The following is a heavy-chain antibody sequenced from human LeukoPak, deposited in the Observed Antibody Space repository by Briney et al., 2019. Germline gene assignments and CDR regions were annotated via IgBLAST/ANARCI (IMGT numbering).Heavy chain of an antibody. CDR2: ISSSGSSI. Sequence: GGSLRLSCAASGFTFSSYEMNWVRQAPGKGREWVSYISSSGSSIYYADSVKGRFTISRDNAKNSLYLQMNSLRAEDTDVYYCARGGSVGGSFDSSGYYPDYWGQGTLVTVSS. CDR1: GFTFSSYE. D-gene: IGHD3-22*01. J-gene: IGHJ4*02. V-gene: IGHV3-48*03. CDR3: ARGGSVGGSFDSSGYYPDY.